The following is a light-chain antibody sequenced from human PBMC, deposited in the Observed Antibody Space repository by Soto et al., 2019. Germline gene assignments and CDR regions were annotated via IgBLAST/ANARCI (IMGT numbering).Light chain of an antibody. CDR3: QSFDSSNPWV. CDR2: EDN. V-gene: IGLV6-57*01. CDR1: SGSFASNY. Sequence: NFMLTQPHSVSESPGKTVTISCTRSSGSFASNYVQWYQQRPGSSPTTVIYEDNQRPSGVPDRFSGSIDSSSNSASLTISGLKTEDEADYYCQSFDSSNPWVFGGGTKLTVL. J-gene: IGLJ3*02.